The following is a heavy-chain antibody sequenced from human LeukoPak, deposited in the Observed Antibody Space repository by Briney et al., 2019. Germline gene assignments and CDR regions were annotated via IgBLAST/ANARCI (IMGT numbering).Heavy chain of an antibody. D-gene: IGHD3-22*01. V-gene: IGHV3-23*01. Sequence: PGGSLRLSCAASGFTFGSYAMSWVRQAPGKGLEWVSAISGSDDSTYYADSVKGRFTISRDNSKNTLYLQMNSLRAEDTAVYYCAKVPSTYYYDSSDDYWGQGTLVTVSS. CDR1: GFTFGSYA. J-gene: IGHJ4*02. CDR3: AKVPSTYYYDSSDDY. CDR2: ISGSDDST.